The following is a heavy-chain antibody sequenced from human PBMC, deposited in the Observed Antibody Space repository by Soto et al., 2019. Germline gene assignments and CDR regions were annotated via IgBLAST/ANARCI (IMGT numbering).Heavy chain of an antibody. D-gene: IGHD3-3*02. CDR2: IKPGTSDI. CDR3: ARQLSHICDS. J-gene: IGHJ4*02. CDR1: GYKFGIAW. V-gene: IGHV5-51*01. Sequence: LGESLKISCKGVGYKFGIAWIGWVRQMPGKGLEWMGIIKPGTSDIRYSPSCRGHVTISADEAVSTAYLQWSSLKASDTAMYYCARQLSHICDSWGQGTLVTAPQ.